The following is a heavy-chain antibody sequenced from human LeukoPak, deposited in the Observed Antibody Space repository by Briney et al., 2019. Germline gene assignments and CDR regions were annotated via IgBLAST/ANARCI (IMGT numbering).Heavy chain of an antibody. D-gene: IGHD6-13*01. Sequence: GGSLRLSCAASGFSFSSYAMSWVRQAPGKGLEWVSAISGSGGSTYYADSVKGRFTISRDNSKNTLYLQMNSLRAEDTAVYYCAKDSLGSSSKNWFDPWGQGTLVTVSS. CDR1: GFSFSSYA. CDR2: ISGSGGST. CDR3: AKDSLGSSSKNWFDP. V-gene: IGHV3-23*01. J-gene: IGHJ5*02.